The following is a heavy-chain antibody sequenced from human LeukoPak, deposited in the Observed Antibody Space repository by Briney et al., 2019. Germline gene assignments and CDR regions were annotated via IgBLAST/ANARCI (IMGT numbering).Heavy chain of an antibody. V-gene: IGHV3-73*01. CDR2: IRSKANSYAT. CDR1: GFTFSGSA. Sequence: GGSLRLSCAVSGFTFSGSAIHWVRQASGKGLEWVGRIRSKANSYATGYGASVKGRFTISRDDSRNTAYPQMSSLKTEDTAIYFCTRSFNWGSDYWGQGTLVIVSS. J-gene: IGHJ4*02. D-gene: IGHD7-27*01. CDR3: TRSFNWGSDY.